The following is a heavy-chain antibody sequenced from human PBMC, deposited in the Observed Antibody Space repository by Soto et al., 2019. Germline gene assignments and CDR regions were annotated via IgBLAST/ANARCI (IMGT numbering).Heavy chain of an antibody. CDR1: GGSISSSSYY. D-gene: IGHD6-19*01. J-gene: IGHJ3*02. CDR2: IYYSGST. Sequence: SETLSLTCTVSGGSISSSSYYWGWIRQPPGKGLEWIGSIYYSGSTYYNPSLKSRVTISVDTSKNQFSLKLSSVTAADTAVYYCAVAGIGDDAFDIRGQGTMVTLSS. CDR3: AVAGIGDDAFDI. V-gene: IGHV4-39*01.